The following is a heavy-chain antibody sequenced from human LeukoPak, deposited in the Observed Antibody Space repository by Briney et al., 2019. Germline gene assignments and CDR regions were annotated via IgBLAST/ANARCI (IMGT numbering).Heavy chain of an antibody. CDR3: ARDDSSRDYSGGYPS. D-gene: IGHD3-22*01. Sequence: PSETLSLTRALSSGSVASHHWAWVRQPAGKGLEWVGRVHFSGSTNYNPSLRSRVAISLDKSKNELSLTLKSVSGADTAVYFCARDDSSRDYSGGYPSWGRGILVTVSS. CDR2: VHFSGST. J-gene: IGHJ4*02. V-gene: IGHV4-4*07. CDR1: SGSVASHH.